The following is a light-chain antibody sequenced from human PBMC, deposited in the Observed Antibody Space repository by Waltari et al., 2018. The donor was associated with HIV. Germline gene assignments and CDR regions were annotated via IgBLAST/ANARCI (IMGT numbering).Light chain of an antibody. CDR1: NSDIESYNL. CDR2: EVT. V-gene: IGLV2-23*02. CDR3: CSYAGSRTSYV. Sequence: QSALTQPASVSGSPGQSITISCTGTNSDIESYNLVSWYQQHPGKAPKLMIYEVTKRPSGLANRFSGSKSGNTASLTISGRQAEDEAVYYCCSYAGSRTSYVFGIGTKVTVL. J-gene: IGLJ1*01.